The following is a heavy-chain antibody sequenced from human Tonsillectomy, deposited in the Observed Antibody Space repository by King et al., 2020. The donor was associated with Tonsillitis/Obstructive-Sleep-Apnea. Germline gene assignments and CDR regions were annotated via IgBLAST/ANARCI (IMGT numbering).Heavy chain of an antibody. Sequence: VQLQQWGAGLLKPSETLSLTCAVYGGSFSGYYWSWIRQPPGKGLEWIGEINHSGSTNYNPSLKSRVTISVDTSKNQFSLKLSSVTAADTAVYYCARGHYDFWSGYHDLGWWFDPWGQGTLVTVSS. CDR3: ARGHYDFWSGYHDLGWWFDP. CDR1: GGSFSGYY. V-gene: IGHV4-34*01. J-gene: IGHJ5*02. CDR2: INHSGST. D-gene: IGHD3-3*01.